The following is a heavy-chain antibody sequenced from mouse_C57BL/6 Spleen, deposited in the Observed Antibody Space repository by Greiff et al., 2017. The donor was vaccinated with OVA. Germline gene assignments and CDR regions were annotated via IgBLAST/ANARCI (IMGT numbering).Heavy chain of an antibody. D-gene: IGHD2-2*01. CDR3: TREGGYTLFDY. V-gene: IGHV5-9-1*02. J-gene: IGHJ2*01. Sequence: EVKLMESGEGLVKPGGSLKLSCAASGFTFSSYAMSWVRQTPEKRLEWVAYISSGGDYIYYADTVKGRFTISRDNARNTLYLQMSSLKSEDTAMYYCTREGGYTLFDYWGQGTTLTVSS. CDR1: GFTFSSYA. CDR2: ISSGGDYI.